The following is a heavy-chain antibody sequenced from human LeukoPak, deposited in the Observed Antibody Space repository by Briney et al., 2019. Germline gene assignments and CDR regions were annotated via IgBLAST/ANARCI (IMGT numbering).Heavy chain of an antibody. CDR1: GFTFSSYS. D-gene: IGHD5-18*01. J-gene: IGHJ4*02. V-gene: IGHV3-21*01. CDR3: ARSGRGYSYGYQDY. CDR2: ISSSNSYI. Sequence: GGSLRLSCAASGFTFSSYSMNWVRQAPGKGLEWVSSISSSNSYIYYADSVKGRFTISRDNAKNSLYLQMNSLRAEDTAVYYCARSGRGYSYGYQDYWGQGTLVTVSS.